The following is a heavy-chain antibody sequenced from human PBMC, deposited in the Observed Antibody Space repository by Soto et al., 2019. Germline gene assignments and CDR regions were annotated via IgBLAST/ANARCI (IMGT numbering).Heavy chain of an antibody. D-gene: IGHD6-19*01. CDR2: ISAYNGNT. J-gene: IGHJ6*02. V-gene: IGHV1-18*01. CDR1: GYSFTSYG. CDR3: ARDRDTGYSSGWYRRDYYYYYGMDV. Sequence: ASVEVCCTASGYSFTSYGISRVRQAPGQGLEWMGWISAYNGNTNYAQKLQGRVTMTTDTSTSTAYMELRSLRSDDTAVYYCARDRDTGYSSGWYRRDYYYYYGMDVWGQGTTVTVSS.